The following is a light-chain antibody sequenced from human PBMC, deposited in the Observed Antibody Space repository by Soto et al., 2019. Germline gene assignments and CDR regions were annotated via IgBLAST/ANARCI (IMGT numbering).Light chain of an antibody. V-gene: IGKV3-20*01. J-gene: IGKJ5*01. CDR1: QSVSSNY. Sequence: ETVLTQSPGTLSLSPGERATLSCRASQSVSSNYLVWCQQKPGQAPRLLISGVSTRATGIPDRFSGSGSGTDFTLTISRLEPEDVAVYYCQQYAPSPAITFGQGTRVEIK. CDR3: QQYAPSPAIT. CDR2: GVS.